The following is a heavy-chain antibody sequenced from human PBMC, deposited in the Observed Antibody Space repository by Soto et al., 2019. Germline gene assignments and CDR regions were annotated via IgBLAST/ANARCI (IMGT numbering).Heavy chain of an antibody. CDR1: GFTFSIYS. V-gene: IGHV3-21*01. CDR3: ARDLGLLKSMFDY. J-gene: IGHJ4*02. CDR2: ISVSGDNI. Sequence: GGSLRLSCAASGFTFSIYSMNWIRRAPGRGLEWVASISVSGDNIYYGDSMQGRFTISRDNSKRSVFLDLNSLRVEDTAVYYCARDLGLLKSMFDYWGQGTLVTVSS. D-gene: IGHD2-8*01.